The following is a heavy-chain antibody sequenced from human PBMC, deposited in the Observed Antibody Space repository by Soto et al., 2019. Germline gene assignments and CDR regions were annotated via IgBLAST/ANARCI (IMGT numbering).Heavy chain of an antibody. CDR2: IDAGNGNT. J-gene: IGHJ6*02. D-gene: IGHD6-13*01. CDR1: GHTFTNYA. V-gene: IGHV1-3*01. Sequence: ASEKVSCKASGHTFTNYAMHWVRQASGQRLEGMGWIDAGNGNTKYSQKFQARVTITWDTSASPAYMEPSSLSSEDKAVDYLARDRDSSTHPSDYYYGMDVWGQGTRVTVSS. CDR3: ARDRDSSTHPSDYYYGMDV.